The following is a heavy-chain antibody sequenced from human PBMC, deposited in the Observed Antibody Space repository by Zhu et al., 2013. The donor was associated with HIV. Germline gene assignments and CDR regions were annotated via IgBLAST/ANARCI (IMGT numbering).Heavy chain of an antibody. J-gene: IGHJ6*03. CDR2: INPKNGDT. Sequence: QVQLVQSGPEVRRPGASVTVSCTASGYNFNNYFISWIRQAPGQGPEWMGWINPKNGDTKLAQTFRGRIFLTRDTSINTIYMELRSLTSDDTAVYYCARDPSTRYYTDVWGKGTTVIVSS. V-gene: IGHV1-2*02. CDR1: GYNFNNYF. CDR3: ARDPSTRYYTDV.